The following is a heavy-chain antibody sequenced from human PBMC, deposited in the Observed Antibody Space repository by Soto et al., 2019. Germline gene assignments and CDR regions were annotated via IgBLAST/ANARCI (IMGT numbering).Heavy chain of an antibody. Sequence: SETLSLTCTVSGASVRSGSYYWSWVRQPPGRGLEWIGYIYDTGTTNYNPSLKSRVTMSVDTSKNQFSLKLISLTAADTAVYYCARVEDYGDYFDYWGQGTLVTVSS. CDR3: ARVEDYGDYFDY. J-gene: IGHJ4*02. CDR2: IYDTGTT. V-gene: IGHV4-61*01. D-gene: IGHD4-17*01. CDR1: GASVRSGSYY.